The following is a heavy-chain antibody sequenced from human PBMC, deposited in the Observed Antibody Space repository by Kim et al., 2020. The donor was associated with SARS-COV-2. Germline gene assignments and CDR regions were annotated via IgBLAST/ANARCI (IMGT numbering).Heavy chain of an antibody. CDR2: ISISSSCI. Sequence: GGSLRLSCAASGFTFSSYSMNWIRQAPGKGLEWVSYISISSSCIYYADTVKGRFTISRDNAKNSLYLQMNSLRAEDTAVYYCARDRSGSYYGDAFDIWGQGTMVTVSS. D-gene: IGHD1-26*01. CDR1: GFTFSSYS. V-gene: IGHV3-21*01. CDR3: ARDRSGSYYGDAFDI. J-gene: IGHJ3*02.